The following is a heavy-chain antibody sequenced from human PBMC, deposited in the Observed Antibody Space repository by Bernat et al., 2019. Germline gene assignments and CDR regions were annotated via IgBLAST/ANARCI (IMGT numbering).Heavy chain of an antibody. D-gene: IGHD3-9*01. CDR2: IYWDDDK. CDR3: AHRAGDSDILTGYYTYYFDY. CDR1: GFSLSTSGVG. J-gene: IGHJ4*02. Sequence: QITLKESGPTLVKPTQTLTLTCTFSGFSLSTSGVGVGWIRQPPGKALEWLALIYWDDDKRYSPSLKSRPTITKDTSKNQVVLTMTNMDPVDTATYYCAHRAGDSDILTGYYTYYFDYWGQGTLVTVSS. V-gene: IGHV2-5*02.